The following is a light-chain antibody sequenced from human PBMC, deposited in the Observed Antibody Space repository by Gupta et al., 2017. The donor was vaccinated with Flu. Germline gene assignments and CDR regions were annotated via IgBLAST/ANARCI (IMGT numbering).Light chain of an antibody. CDR3: QQRYSTPLT. J-gene: IGKJ4*01. CDR2: AAS. Sequence: DIHVTQSPSSLSASVRDRVTITCRASQSISSYLNWYQQKPGKAPKLLIYAASSLQGGVPSRFSGSGSGTDFTLTISSLQPEDFATYYCQQRYSTPLTFGGGTKVEIK. CDR1: QSISSY. V-gene: IGKV1-39*01.